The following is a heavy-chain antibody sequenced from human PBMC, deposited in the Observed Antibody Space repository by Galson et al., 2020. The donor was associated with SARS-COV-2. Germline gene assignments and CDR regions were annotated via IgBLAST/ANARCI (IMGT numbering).Heavy chain of an antibody. V-gene: IGHV1-24*01. CDR2: FDPEDGET. D-gene: IGHD1-26*01. CDR3: ATLYALWEPRKRTFDY. J-gene: IGHJ4*02. Sequence: ASVKVSCKVSGYTLTELSMHWVRQAPGKGLEWMGGFDPEDGETIYAQKFQGRVTITEDTSTDTAYMELSSLRSEDTAVYYCATLYALWEPRKRTFDYWGQGTLVTVSS. CDR1: GYTLTELS.